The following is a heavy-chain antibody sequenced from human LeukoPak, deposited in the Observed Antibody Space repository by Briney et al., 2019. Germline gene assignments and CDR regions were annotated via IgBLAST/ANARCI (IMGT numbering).Heavy chain of an antibody. D-gene: IGHD2-2*01. J-gene: IGHJ6*02. CDR1: GGSISSGDYH. CDR3: AREKVPENNYYYGMDV. V-gene: IGHV4-30-4*01. CDR2: ISYSGNT. Sequence: SKTLSLTGTVSGGSISSGDYHWNWIRQPPGRGLEWIGYISYSGNTYYNPSLKSRVTISVDTSKSQISLKLSSVTAADTAVYYCAREKVPENNYYYGMDVWGQGTTVTVSS.